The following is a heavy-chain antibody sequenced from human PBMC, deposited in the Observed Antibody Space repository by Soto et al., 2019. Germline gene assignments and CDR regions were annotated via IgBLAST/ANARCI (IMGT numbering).Heavy chain of an antibody. CDR1: GLSLSSYG. Sequence: GSLRLSCEASGLSLSSYGMPWVRQAPGKGLEWVAVISYDGSNKYYADSVEGRFTISRDNSKNTLYLQMKSMRAEDTAVYYCAKEKGYDFWSGSRVGYWGQGTLVT. D-gene: IGHD3-3*01. V-gene: IGHV3-30*18. CDR3: AKEKGYDFWSGSRVGY. CDR2: ISYDGSNK. J-gene: IGHJ4*02.